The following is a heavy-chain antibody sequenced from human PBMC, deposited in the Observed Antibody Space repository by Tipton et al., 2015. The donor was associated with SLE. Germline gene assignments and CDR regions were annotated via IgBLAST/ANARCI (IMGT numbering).Heavy chain of an antibody. V-gene: IGHV4-34*01. CDR3: ARCGSSLTWDYYYMDV. CDR2: INHSGST. J-gene: IGHJ6*03. Sequence: GLVKPSETLSLTCAVYGGSFSGYYWSWIRQPPGKGLEWIGEINHSGSTNYNPSLKSRVTISVDTSKNQFSLKLSSVTAADTAVYYWARCGSSLTWDYYYMDVWGKGTTVTISS. D-gene: IGHD6-6*01. CDR1: GGSFSGYY.